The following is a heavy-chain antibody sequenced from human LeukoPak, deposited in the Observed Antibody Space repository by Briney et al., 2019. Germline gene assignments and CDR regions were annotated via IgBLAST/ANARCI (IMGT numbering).Heavy chain of an antibody. Sequence: SETLSLTCTVSGGSISSSSYYWGWLRRPPGKGLEWIGSIYYSGSTYYNPSLKSRVTISVDTSKNQFSLKLSSVTAADTAVYYCAGHGITMVRGVDDFDYWGQGTLVTVSS. J-gene: IGHJ4*02. CDR1: GGSISSSSYY. CDR2: IYYSGST. CDR3: AGHGITMVRGVDDFDY. V-gene: IGHV4-39*01. D-gene: IGHD3-10*01.